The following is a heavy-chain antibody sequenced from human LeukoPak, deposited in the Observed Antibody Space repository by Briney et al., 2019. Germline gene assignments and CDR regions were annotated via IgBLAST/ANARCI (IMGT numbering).Heavy chain of an antibody. CDR3: ARDHYYGSAEVLLPY. J-gene: IGHJ4*02. D-gene: IGHD3-10*01. V-gene: IGHV1-2*02. CDR1: GYTFTGYY. CDR2: INPNSVGT. Sequence: ASVKVSCKASGYTFTGYYMHWVRQAPGQGLEWMGWINPNSVGTNYAQKFQGRVTMTRDTSISTAYMELSRLRSDDTAVYYCARDHYYGSAEVLLPYWGQGTLVTVSS.